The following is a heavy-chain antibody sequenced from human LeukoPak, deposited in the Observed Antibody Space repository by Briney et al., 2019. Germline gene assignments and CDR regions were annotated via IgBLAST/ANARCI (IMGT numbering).Heavy chain of an antibody. D-gene: IGHD3-10*01. J-gene: IGHJ4*02. CDR3: ARDRMVRGVISDY. CDR1: GFTFSSYS. Sequence: GKSLRLSCAASGFTFSSYSMNWVRQAPGKGLEWVSSISSSSSYIYYADSVKGRFTISRDNAKNSLYLQMNSLRAEDTAVYYCARDRMVRGVISDYWGQGTLVTVSS. V-gene: IGHV3-21*01. CDR2: ISSSSSYI.